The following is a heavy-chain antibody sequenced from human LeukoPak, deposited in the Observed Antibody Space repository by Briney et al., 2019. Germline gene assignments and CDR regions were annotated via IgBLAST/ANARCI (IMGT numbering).Heavy chain of an antibody. CDR1: GFTFSSYG. J-gene: IGHJ4*02. CDR2: ISYDGSNT. Sequence: PGGSLRLSCAASGFTFSSYGMHWVRQAPGKGLEWVAVISYDGSNTYYADSVKGRFTISRDNSKNTLYLQMNSLRADDTAVYYCAREVRGSIGWYERFDYWGQGTLVTVSS. V-gene: IGHV3-30*03. D-gene: IGHD6-19*01. CDR3: AREVRGSIGWYERFDY.